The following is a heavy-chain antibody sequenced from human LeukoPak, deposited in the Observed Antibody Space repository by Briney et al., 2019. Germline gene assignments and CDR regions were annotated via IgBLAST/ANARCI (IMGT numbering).Heavy chain of an antibody. CDR3: ARDNFDGDGGHYFDY. D-gene: IGHD4-17*01. CDR1: GGSIISNNW. V-gene: IGHV4-4*02. Sequence: PSETLSLTCAVSGGSIISNNWWSWVRQPPKKGLEWIGEIYQSGSTNYNPSLKSRVTISVDKSKNQFSLKLSSVTAADTAVYYCARDNFDGDGGHYFDYWGQGTLVTVSS. J-gene: IGHJ4*02. CDR2: IYQSGST.